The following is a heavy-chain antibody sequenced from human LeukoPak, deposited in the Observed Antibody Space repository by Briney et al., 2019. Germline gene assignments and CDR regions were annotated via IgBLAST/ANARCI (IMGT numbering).Heavy chain of an antibody. Sequence: SETLSLTCTVSGGSISSSSYYWGWIRQPPGKGLEWIGSIYYSGSTYYNPSLKSRVTISVDTSKNQFSLKLSSATAADTAVYYCARGRYSYGPYYYYGMDVWGQGTTVTVSS. D-gene: IGHD5-18*01. CDR3: ARGRYSYGPYYYYGMDV. CDR1: GGSISSSSYY. V-gene: IGHV4-39*07. CDR2: IYYSGST. J-gene: IGHJ6*02.